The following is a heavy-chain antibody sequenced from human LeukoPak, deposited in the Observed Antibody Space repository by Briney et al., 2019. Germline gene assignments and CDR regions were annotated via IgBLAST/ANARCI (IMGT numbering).Heavy chain of an antibody. J-gene: IGHJ4*02. CDR3: AKETVVADY. CDR1: GFIFNSYA. Sequence: PGGSLRLSCAASGFIFNSYAMTWVRQAPGKGLEWVSAISAGGGSTYYADSVKGRFTISRDNSKNTLYLQMNILSAEDTAVYYCAKETVVADYWGQGTLVTVSS. CDR2: ISAGGGST. D-gene: IGHD3-22*01. V-gene: IGHV3-23*01.